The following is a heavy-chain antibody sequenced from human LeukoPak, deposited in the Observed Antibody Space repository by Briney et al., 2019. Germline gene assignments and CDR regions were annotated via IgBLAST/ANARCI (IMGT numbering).Heavy chain of an antibody. CDR1: GGTFSSYA. CDR2: IIPILGIA. J-gene: IGHJ4*02. D-gene: IGHD5-12*01. V-gene: IGHV1-69*04. CDR3: ARGRDGYNSVY. Sequence: SVKVSCKASGGTFSSYAISWVRQAPGQGLEWMGRIIPILGIANYAQKFQGRVTITADKSTSTAYMELSSLRSEDTAVYYCARGRDGYNSVYWGQGTLVTVSS.